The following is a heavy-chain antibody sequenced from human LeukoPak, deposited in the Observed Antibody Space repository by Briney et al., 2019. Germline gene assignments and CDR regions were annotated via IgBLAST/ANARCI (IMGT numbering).Heavy chain of an antibody. CDR1: GGSISSYY. J-gene: IGHJ4*02. CDR3: ARGLLDDY. D-gene: IGHD3-3*02. Sequence: KPSETLSLTCTVSGGSISSYYWSWIRQPPGKGLEWIGYIYYSGSTNYNPSLKSRVTISVDTSKNQFSLKLSSVTAADTAVYYCARGLLDDYWGQGTLVTVPS. V-gene: IGHV4-59*01. CDR2: IYYSGST.